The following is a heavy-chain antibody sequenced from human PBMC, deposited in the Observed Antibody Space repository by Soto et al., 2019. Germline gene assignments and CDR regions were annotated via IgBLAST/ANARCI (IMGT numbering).Heavy chain of an antibody. CDR2: INHSGST. V-gene: IGHV4-34*01. J-gene: IGHJ4*02. Sequence: QVQLQQWGAGLLKPSETLSLTCAVYGGSFSGYYWSWIRQPPGKGLEWIGEINHSGSTNYNPYLNSRVTISVETSKNLFSLKLSSVTAADTAVYYCATGAIVATTVEIAYWGQGTLVTVSS. CDR1: GGSFSGYY. D-gene: IGHD5-12*01. CDR3: ATGAIVATTVEIAY.